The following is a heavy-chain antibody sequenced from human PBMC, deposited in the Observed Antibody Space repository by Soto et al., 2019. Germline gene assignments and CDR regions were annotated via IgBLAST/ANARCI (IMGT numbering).Heavy chain of an antibody. D-gene: IGHD3-10*01. CDR2: VYHTGTT. V-gene: IGHV4-39*01. Sequence: PSETLSLTCSVSGGSISSISHFWGWVRQSPGKGLDWIGNVYHTGTTHYNPSLKSRVTISVDTSKNQFSLQLSSVTAADTAVYYCARQPSMITMDSNGSSNWFDPWGPGTLVTVSS. J-gene: IGHJ5*02. CDR3: ARQPSMITMDSNGSSNWFDP. CDR1: GGSISSISHF.